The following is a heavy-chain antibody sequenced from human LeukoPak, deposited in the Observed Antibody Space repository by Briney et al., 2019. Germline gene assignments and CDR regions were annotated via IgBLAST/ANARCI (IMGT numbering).Heavy chain of an antibody. CDR2: ISGRGQST. D-gene: IGHD1-14*01. J-gene: IGHJ4*02. CDR3: ATRRDY. Sequence: GGSLRLSCTASGFSFTDYAMNWVRQAPGKGLEWVSAISGRGQSTYYADSVKGRFTISRDNSKNTLYLQMNSLRAEDTAVYYCATRRDYWGQGTLVTVSS. V-gene: IGHV3-23*01. CDR1: GFSFTDYA.